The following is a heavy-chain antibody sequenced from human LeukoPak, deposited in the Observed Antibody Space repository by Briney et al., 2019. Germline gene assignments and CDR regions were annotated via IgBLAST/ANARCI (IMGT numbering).Heavy chain of an antibody. CDR1: GYTFTAYY. J-gene: IGHJ4*02. D-gene: IGHD1-26*01. CDR2: INPNSGGT. CDR3: ARGASGNYPDF. V-gene: IGHV1-2*06. Sequence: ASVKVSCRASGYTFTAYYIHWVRQAPGQGREWMGRINPNSGGTNYAQNFQGRVTMTRDTSISTAYMELSRLRSDDTAVYYCARGASGNYPDFWGQGTLVTVSS.